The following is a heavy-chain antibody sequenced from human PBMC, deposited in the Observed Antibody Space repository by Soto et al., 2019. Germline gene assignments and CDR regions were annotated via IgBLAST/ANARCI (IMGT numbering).Heavy chain of an antibody. CDR3: ARERYEYYGDFDY. CDR1: GYTFTSYA. CDR2: INTNNGNT. V-gene: IGHV1-18*01. Sequence: ASVKVSCKASGYTFTSYAMNWVRQAPGQGLEWMGWINTNNGNTNYAQKLPGRVTMTIDTSTSTAYMELRSLRSDDTAVYYCARERYEYYGDFDYWGQGTLVTVSS. J-gene: IGHJ4*02. D-gene: IGHD4-17*01.